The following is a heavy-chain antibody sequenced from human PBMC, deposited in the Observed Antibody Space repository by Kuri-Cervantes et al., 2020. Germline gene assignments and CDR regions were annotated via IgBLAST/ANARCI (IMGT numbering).Heavy chain of an antibody. D-gene: IGHD1-26*01. V-gene: IGHV1-46*01. CDR1: GYTFTSYY. CDR3: ATDLKWELDREAFDI. J-gene: IGHJ3*02. CDR2: INPSGVST. Sequence: ASVKVSCKASGYTFTSYYMHWVRQAPRQGLEWMGIINPSGVSTSYAQKFQGRVTMTEDTSTDTAYMELSSLRSEDTAVYYCATDLKWELDREAFDIWGQGKMVTVSS.